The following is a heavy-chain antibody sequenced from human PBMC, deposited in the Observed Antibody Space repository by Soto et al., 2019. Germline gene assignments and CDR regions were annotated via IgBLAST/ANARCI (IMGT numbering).Heavy chain of an antibody. V-gene: IGHV3-9*01. Sequence: EVQLVESGGGLVQPGRSLRLACAASGFTFDHYTMHWVRQAPGKGLEWVSSITWHSGTIGYADSVKGRFTISRDNAKKSLYPQMYSLRGEDTDLYYCSKEMITFGDFNYYYMDVWGNGTTVTVSS. CDR2: ITWHSGTI. J-gene: IGHJ6*03. D-gene: IGHD3-16*01. CDR1: GFTFDHYT. CDR3: SKEMITFGDFNYYYMDV.